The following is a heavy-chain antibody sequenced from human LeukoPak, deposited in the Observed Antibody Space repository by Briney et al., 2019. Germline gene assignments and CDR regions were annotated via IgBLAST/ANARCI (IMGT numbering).Heavy chain of an antibody. D-gene: IGHD5-18*01. V-gene: IGHV3-7*01. CDR3: ARDVGYGDY. J-gene: IGHJ4*02. CDR2: IKQDGSEK. Sequence: GGCLRLSCAASGFTFSTYYMSWVRQAPGKGLEWVASIKQDGSEKYYGDSAKGRFTISRDNAKNSLFLQMNSLRAEDTAVYYCARDVGYGDYWGQGTLVTVSS. CDR1: GFTFSTYY.